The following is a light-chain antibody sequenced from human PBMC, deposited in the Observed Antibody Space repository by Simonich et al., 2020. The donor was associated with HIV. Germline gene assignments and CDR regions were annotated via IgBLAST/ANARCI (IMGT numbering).Light chain of an antibody. CDR1: QSISSY. CDR3: QQEGSSPPYT. J-gene: IGKJ2*01. V-gene: IGKV1-39*01. CDR2: ATT. Sequence: DLQMTQSPSSLSASVGDRVTITCRASQSISSYLNWFQQKPGKAPKLLIYATTSLQSGVPSRFSGSGSGTDFTLTINRLEPEDFAVYYCQQEGSSPPYTFGQGTKLEIK.